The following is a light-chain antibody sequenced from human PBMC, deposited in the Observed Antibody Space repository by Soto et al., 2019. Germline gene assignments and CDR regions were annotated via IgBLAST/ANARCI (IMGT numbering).Light chain of an antibody. V-gene: IGKV1-8*01. J-gene: IGKJ2*01. Sequence: AIRMTQSPSSLSASTGDRVTITCRASQGISSYLAWYQQKPGKAPKLLLYAASTLQSGVPSRFSGSGSGTDFTLTIICLQSEDFATYYCQQYYSYPYTFGQGTKLEIK. CDR3: QQYYSYPYT. CDR1: QGISSY. CDR2: AAS.